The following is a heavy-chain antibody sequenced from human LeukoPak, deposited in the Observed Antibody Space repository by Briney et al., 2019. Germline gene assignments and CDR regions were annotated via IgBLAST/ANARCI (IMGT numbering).Heavy chain of an antibody. CDR2: ISSSGSTI. Sequence: GGSLRLSCAASGFTFSSYGMNWVRQAPGKGLEWVSYISSSGSTIYYADSVKGRFTISRDNAKNSLYLQMNSLRAEDTAVYYCARVGDSGYGPVRYWYFDLWGRGTLVTVSS. J-gene: IGHJ2*01. D-gene: IGHD5-12*01. CDR1: GFTFSSYG. V-gene: IGHV3-48*03. CDR3: ARVGDSGYGPVRYWYFDL.